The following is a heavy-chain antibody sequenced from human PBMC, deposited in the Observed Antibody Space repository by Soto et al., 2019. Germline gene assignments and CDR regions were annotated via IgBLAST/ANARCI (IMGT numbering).Heavy chain of an antibody. D-gene: IGHD3-10*01. J-gene: IGHJ3*02. CDR3: ARENDYGSGNQGDDSVDI. Sequence: ASVKVSCKASGYTFTSYGISWVRQAPGQGLEWMGWISAYNGNTNYAQKLQGRVTMTTDTSTSTAYMELSSLRSEDTAVYYCARENDYGSGNQGDDSVDIWGQATMVTVSS. V-gene: IGHV1-18*01. CDR1: GYTFTSYG. CDR2: ISAYNGNT.